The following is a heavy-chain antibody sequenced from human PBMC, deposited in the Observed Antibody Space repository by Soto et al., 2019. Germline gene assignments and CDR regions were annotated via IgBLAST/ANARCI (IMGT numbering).Heavy chain of an antibody. CDR2: VYHTGST. D-gene: IGHD6-19*01. J-gene: IGHJ4*02. V-gene: IGHV4-59*13. Sequence: PSETLSLTCDVSGASITTYYWSWIRQAPGKGLEWIGNVYHTGSTDYSSSLRSRVTISVDTSKNQFSLSMNSVAAADTAVYYCARRLFGSGWTLDSWGQGXLVTVSS. CDR1: GASITTYY. CDR3: ARRLFGSGWTLDS.